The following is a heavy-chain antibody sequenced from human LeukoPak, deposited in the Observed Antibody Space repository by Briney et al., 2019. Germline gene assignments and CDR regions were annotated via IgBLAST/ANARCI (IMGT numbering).Heavy chain of an antibody. CDR2: IIPIFGTA. V-gene: IGHV1-69*13. CDR1: GGTFSSYA. CDR3: ARDLVEARYRISIGDAFDI. D-gene: IGHD2-15*01. J-gene: IGHJ3*02. Sequence: ASVKVSCKASGGTFSSYAISWVRQAPGQGLEWMGGIIPIFGTANYAQKFQGRVTITADESTSTAYMELSSLRSEDTAVYYCARDLVEARYRISIGDAFDIWGQGTMVTVSS.